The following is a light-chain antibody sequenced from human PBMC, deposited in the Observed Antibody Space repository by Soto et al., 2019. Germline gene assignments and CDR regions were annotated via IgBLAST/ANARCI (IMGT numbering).Light chain of an antibody. CDR2: DAS. Sequence: EILLMQSPGTLSVSPGERVTLSCRASQRISNNLAWYQQRSGQGPRLLIYDASTRAADVPGRFSGSQSGTEFTLTITSLQSEDFGVYYCQQYHEWPPYTFGQGTKVE. CDR1: QRISNN. J-gene: IGKJ2*01. CDR3: QQYHEWPPYT. V-gene: IGKV3D-15*01.